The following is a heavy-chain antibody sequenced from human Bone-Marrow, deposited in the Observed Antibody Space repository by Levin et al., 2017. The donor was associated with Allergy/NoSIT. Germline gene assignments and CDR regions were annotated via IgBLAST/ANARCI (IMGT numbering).Heavy chain of an antibody. CDR2: IHHSGST. V-gene: IGHV4-34*01. D-gene: IGHD1-1*01. CDR3: ARVVPGVQNFEGVFYDF. Sequence: PGGSLRLSCAVYVDSFNNYYWTWIRQAPGKGLEWIGEIHHSGSTNYNPSLKSRVTISADTSKNQFSLKLSSVTAADTAVYYCARVVPGVQNFEGVFYDFWGQGNLVTVSS. CDR1: VDSFNNYY. J-gene: IGHJ4*02.